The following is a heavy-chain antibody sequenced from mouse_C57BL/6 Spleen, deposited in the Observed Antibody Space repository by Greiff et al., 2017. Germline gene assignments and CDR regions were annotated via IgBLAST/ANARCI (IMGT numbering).Heavy chain of an antibody. CDR3: ARFYTTVVATPWYFDV. CDR2: INPNNGGN. V-gene: IGHV1-26*01. CDR1: GYTFTDYY. Sequence: EVQLQQSGPELVKPGASVKISCKASGYTFTDYYMNWVNQSHGKSLEWLGDINPNNGGNSYNQKFTGKDTLTVDKSSSTAYMERRSLTSEDSAVYYCARFYTTVVATPWYFDVWGTGTTVTVSS. J-gene: IGHJ1*03. D-gene: IGHD1-1*01.